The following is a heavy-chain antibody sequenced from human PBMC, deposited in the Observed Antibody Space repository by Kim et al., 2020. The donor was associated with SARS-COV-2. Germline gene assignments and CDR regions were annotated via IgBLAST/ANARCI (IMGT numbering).Heavy chain of an antibody. CDR2: ISSSRSYI. V-gene: IGHV3-21*01. D-gene: IGHD3-9*01. J-gene: IGHJ4*02. CDR3: ARDRYYDILTGCFDY. CDR1: GFTFSSYS. Sequence: GGSLRLSCAASGFTFSSYSMNWVRQAPGKGLEWVSSISSSRSYIYYADSVKGRFTISRDNAKNSLYLQMNSLRAEDTAVYYCARDRYYDILTGCFDYWGQGTLVTVSS.